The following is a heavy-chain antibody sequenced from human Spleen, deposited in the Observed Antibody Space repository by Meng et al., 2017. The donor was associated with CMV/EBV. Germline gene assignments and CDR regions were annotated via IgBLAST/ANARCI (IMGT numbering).Heavy chain of an antibody. CDR1: GGSISSYY. J-gene: IGHJ6*02. V-gene: IGHV4-59*01. Sequence: SETLSLTCTVSGGSISSYYWSWIRQPPGKGLEWIGYIYYSGSTNYNPSLKSRVTISVDTSKNQFSLKLSSVTAADTAVYYCARDRSSSWPNYYYGMDVWGQGTTVTVSS. D-gene: IGHD6-13*01. CDR2: IYYSGST. CDR3: ARDRSSSWPNYYYGMDV.